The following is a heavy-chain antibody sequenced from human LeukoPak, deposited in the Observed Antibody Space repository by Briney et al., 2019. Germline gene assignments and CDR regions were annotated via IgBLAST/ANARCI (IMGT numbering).Heavy chain of an antibody. Sequence: SETLSLTCTVSDGSISSSSYYWGWIRQPPGKGLEWIGTIYFSGSTNYNPSLKSRVTISVDTSKNQFSLKLSSVTAADTAVYYCARWISYYYYYYMDVWGKGTTVTVSS. J-gene: IGHJ6*03. CDR2: IYFSGST. CDR1: DGSISSSSYY. V-gene: IGHV4-39*07. D-gene: IGHD5-12*01. CDR3: ARWISYYYYYYMDV.